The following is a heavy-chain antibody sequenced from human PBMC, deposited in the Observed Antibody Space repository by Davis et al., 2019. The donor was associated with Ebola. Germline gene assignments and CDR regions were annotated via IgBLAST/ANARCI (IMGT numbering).Heavy chain of an antibody. D-gene: IGHD5-24*01. Sequence: AASAKVSCKASGYTFTSYGISWVRQAPGQGLEWTGWISAYNGNTNYAQKLQGRVTMTTDTSTSTAYMELRSLRSEDTAMYYCARDKGWLQFGFDYWGQGTLVTVSS. J-gene: IGHJ4*02. CDR1: GYTFTSYG. CDR3: ARDKGWLQFGFDY. V-gene: IGHV1-18*01. CDR2: ISAYNGNT.